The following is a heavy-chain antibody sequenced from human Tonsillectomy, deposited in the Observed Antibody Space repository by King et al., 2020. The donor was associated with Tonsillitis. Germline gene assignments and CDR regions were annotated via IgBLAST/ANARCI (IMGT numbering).Heavy chain of an antibody. CDR2: IYYSGIT. Sequence: QLQESGPGLVKPSETLSLTCTVSGGSISSSNNYWGWIRQPPGKGLEWIGNIYYSGITYYNPSLESRVTISVETSKNKFSLKLSSVTAADTAVYYCASITVTYYFEYWGQGTLVTVSS. J-gene: IGHJ4*02. V-gene: IGHV4-39*01. CDR1: GGSISSSNNY. D-gene: IGHD4-11*01. CDR3: ASITVTYYFEY.